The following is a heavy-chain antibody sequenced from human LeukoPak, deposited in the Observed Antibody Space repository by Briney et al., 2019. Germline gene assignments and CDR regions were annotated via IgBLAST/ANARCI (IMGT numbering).Heavy chain of an antibody. J-gene: IGHJ5*02. CDR1: GYTFTSYG. CDR2: IIPIFGTA. V-gene: IGHV1-69*06. CDR3: AREHIVVVTAMNWFDP. D-gene: IGHD2-21*02. Sequence: SVKVSCKASGYTFTSYGISWVRQAPGQGLEWMGGIIPIFGTANYAQKFQGRVTITADKSTSTAYMELSSLRSENTAVYYCAREHIVVVTAMNWFDPWGQGTLVTVSS.